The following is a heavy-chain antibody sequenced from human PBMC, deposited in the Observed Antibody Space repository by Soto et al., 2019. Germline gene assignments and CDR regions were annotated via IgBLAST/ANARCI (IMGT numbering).Heavy chain of an antibody. CDR2: IYYNGNT. CDR3: TRANWYSEY. Sequence: QVQLQESGPGLVKPSETLSLTCTVSGGSISNHYWSWIRQPPGKGLEWIGYIYYNGNTNYTPSLKGRLTMSVATSKNQISLKLSSVTAADTAVYYCTRANWYSEYWGQGTLVTVSS. D-gene: IGHD7-27*01. J-gene: IGHJ4*02. CDR1: GGSISNHY. V-gene: IGHV4-59*11.